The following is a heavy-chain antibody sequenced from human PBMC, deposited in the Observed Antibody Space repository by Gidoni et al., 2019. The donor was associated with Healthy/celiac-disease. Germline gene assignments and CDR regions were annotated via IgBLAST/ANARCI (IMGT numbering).Heavy chain of an antibody. CDR1: GFTFSSYA. V-gene: IGHV3-23*01. J-gene: IGHJ4*02. CDR2: SSGSGGST. CDR3: AKVHSYYYGSGSYDFDY. D-gene: IGHD3-10*01. Sequence: EVQLLESGGGLVQPGGSLRLSCAASGFTFSSYAMGWVRQAPGKGLEWVSASSGSGGSTYYADSVKGRFTISRDNSKNTLYLQMNSLRAEDTAVYYCAKVHSYYYGSGSYDFDYWGQGTLVTVSS.